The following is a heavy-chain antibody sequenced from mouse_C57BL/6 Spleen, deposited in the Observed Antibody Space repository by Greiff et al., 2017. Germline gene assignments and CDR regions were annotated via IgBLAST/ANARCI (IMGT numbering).Heavy chain of an antibody. Sequence: VKLMESGPELVKPGASVKLSCKASGYTFTSYDINWVKQRPGQGLEWIGWIYPRDGSTKYNEKFKGKATLTVDTSSSTAYMELHSLTSEDSAVYFCARSIPFAYWGQGTLVTVSA. J-gene: IGHJ3*01. CDR2: IYPRDGST. CDR3: ARSIPFAY. CDR1: GYTFTSYD. V-gene: IGHV1-85*01.